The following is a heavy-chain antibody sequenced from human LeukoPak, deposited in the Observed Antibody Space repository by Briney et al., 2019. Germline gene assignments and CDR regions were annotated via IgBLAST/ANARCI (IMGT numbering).Heavy chain of an antibody. V-gene: IGHV1-8*02. D-gene: IGHD3-22*01. CDR3: ARIMTLNYDSTGVRAIDI. CDR1: GYTFTTYD. CDR2: MNPNSGET. J-gene: IGHJ3*02. Sequence: ASVKVSCKASGYTFTTYDINWVRQASGQGLEYMGWMNPNSGETGYAQRFEGRVTMTRDTSIRTAYMELSSLRSEDTAVYYCARIMTLNYDSTGVRAIDIWGQGTTVTVSS.